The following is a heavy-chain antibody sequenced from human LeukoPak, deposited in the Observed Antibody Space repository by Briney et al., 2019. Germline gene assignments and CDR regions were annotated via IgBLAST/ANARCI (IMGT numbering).Heavy chain of an antibody. D-gene: IGHD6-13*01. V-gene: IGHV1-69*01. CDR3: ARDPPLIPIAAAGDY. Sequence: GSSVKVSCTASGGTFSSYAISWVRPAPGQGLEWMGGIIPIFGTANYAQKFQGRVTITADESTSTAYMELSSLRSEDTAVYYCARDPPLIPIAAAGDYWGQGTLVTVSS. CDR1: GGTFSSYA. CDR2: IIPIFGTA. J-gene: IGHJ4*02.